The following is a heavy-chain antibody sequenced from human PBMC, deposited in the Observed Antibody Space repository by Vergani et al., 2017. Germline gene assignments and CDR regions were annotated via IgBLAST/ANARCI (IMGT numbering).Heavy chain of an antibody. Sequence: QVQLVESGGGVVQPGRSLRLSCAASGFTFNQYGMHWVRQAPGKGLEWVAVTWYDGNNKQYADSVKGRFTISRDNSKSTMYLQMNSRRTDDTATYYCAKHFRGWGIDYWGQGTQVIVSS. CDR2: TWYDGNNK. J-gene: IGHJ4*02. D-gene: IGHD3-16*01. CDR3: AKHFRGWGIDY. CDR1: GFTFNQYG. V-gene: IGHV3-33*06.